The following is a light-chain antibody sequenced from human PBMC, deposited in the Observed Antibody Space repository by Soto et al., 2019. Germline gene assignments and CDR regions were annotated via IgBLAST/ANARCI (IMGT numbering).Light chain of an antibody. CDR3: QQYYDWPIT. V-gene: IGKV3-15*01. CDR2: GAS. Sequence: EVVLTPSPPTLSVSPGERATLSCRASQSISNLLAWYQQKPGQAPRLLMYGASTRATSFPDRFSGRGSGTEFTLTISSLHSEDFAVYYCQQYYDWPITFGQGTRLEIK. CDR1: QSISNL. J-gene: IGKJ5*01.